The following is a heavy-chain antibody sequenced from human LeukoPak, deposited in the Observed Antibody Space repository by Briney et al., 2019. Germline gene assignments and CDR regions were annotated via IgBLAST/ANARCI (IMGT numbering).Heavy chain of an antibody. V-gene: IGHV4-61*01. Sequence: KPSETLSLTCTVSGGSISTSSYYWSWIRQPPGKGLEWIGYIYYSGSTNYNPSLKSRVTISVDTSKNQFSLKLSSVTAADTAVYYCARGSRSSYYDILTGYYNSDPRPRTHDAFDIWGQGTMVTVSS. J-gene: IGHJ3*02. CDR1: GGSISTSSYY. CDR3: ARGSRSSYYDILTGYYNSDPRPRTHDAFDI. CDR2: IYYSGST. D-gene: IGHD3-9*01.